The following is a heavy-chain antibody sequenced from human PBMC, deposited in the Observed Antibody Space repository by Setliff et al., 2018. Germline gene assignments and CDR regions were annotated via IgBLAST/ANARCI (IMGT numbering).Heavy chain of an antibody. CDR2: VYCSGTT. J-gene: IGHJ4*02. CDR3: ARGGTYRYFDY. CDR1: GGSISGASIRSYY. Sequence: PSETLSLTCTVSGGSISGASIRSYYWSWIRQPPGKGLEFIGYVYCSGTTNYDPSLKSRVTISVDTSKNQFSLKLSSVTAADTAIYYCARGGTYRYFDYWGQGTLVTVSS. V-gene: IGHV4-61*01.